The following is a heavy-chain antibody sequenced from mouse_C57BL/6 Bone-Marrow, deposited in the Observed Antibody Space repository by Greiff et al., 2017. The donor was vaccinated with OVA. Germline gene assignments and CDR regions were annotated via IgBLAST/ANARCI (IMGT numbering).Heavy chain of an antibody. CDR3: ARGSTDAMDY. V-gene: IGHV1-69*01. CDR2: IDPSDSYT. Sequence: QVQLQQPGAELVMPGASVKLSCKASGYTFTSYWMHWVKQRPGQGLEWIGEIDPSDSYTNYKQKFKGKSTLTVDKSSSTAYMQLRSLTSEDSAVYYCARGSTDAMDYWGQGTSVTVSS. D-gene: IGHD5-1*01. J-gene: IGHJ4*01. CDR1: GYTFTSYW.